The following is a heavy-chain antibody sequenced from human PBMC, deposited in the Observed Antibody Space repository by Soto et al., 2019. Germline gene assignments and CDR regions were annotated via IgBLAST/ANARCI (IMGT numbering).Heavy chain of an antibody. CDR1: GASVSSHY. D-gene: IGHD2-8*02. J-gene: IGHJ4*02. Sequence: SETLSLTCTVAGASVSSHYWSWIRQPPGKGLEHIGSIHYSGSITYNPSLKSRVIISVDTSNNQFSLKLTSVTAADTAVYYCARDKITGLFDYWGQGTLVTVSS. V-gene: IGHV4-59*02. CDR3: ARDKITGLFDY. CDR2: IHYSGSI.